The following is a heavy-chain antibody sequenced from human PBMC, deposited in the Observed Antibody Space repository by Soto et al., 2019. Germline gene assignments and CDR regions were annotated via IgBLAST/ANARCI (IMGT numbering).Heavy chain of an antibody. CDR1: GDTFTFYS. CDR2: INPILSMS. Sequence: QVQLVQSGAEVKKPGSSVRVSCKASGDTFTFYSINWVRQAPGLGLEWMGRINPILSMSNYAQRFQGRVTMTADKSTNTAYMELSNLRSEDTAMYYCASSYGSGYRAFDYWGQGALVTVSS. V-gene: IGHV1-69*02. CDR3: ASSYGSGYRAFDY. D-gene: IGHD3-10*01. J-gene: IGHJ4*02.